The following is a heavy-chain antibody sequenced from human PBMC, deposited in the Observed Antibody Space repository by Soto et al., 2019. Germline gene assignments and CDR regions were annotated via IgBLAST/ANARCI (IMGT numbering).Heavy chain of an antibody. V-gene: IGHV1-8*01. J-gene: IGHJ4*02. CDR1: GYTFTSYD. Sequence: QVQLVQSGAEVKKPGASVKVSCKASGYTFTSYDINWVRQATGQGLEWMGWMNPNSGNTAYAQKFQGRVTMTRNTSISTAYMELSSLRSADTAVYYWARAKSSGYYYDYWGQGTLVTVSS. CDR2: MNPNSGNT. CDR3: ARAKSSGYYYDY. D-gene: IGHD3-22*01.